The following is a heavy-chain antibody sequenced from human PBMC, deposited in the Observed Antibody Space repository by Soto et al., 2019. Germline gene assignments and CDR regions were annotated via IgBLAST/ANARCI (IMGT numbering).Heavy chain of an antibody. CDR1: VFTFSSYA. Sequence: VGSLRLSCAASVFTFSSYAVSCVRHAPGKWPEWISSISGSGSTIYYADSVKGRFTISRDNSKNTLYLQMSSLRAEDTAVYYCAKVFYYHDSSGYYYFEYWGQATLVIVS. D-gene: IGHD3-22*01. J-gene: IGHJ4*02. V-gene: IGHV3-23*01. CDR2: ISGSGSTI. CDR3: AKVFYYHDSSGYYYFEY.